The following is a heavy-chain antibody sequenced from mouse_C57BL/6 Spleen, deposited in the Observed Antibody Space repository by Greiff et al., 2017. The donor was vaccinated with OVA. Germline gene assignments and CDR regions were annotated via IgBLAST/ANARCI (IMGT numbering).Heavy chain of an antibody. J-gene: IGHJ1*03. D-gene: IGHD1-1*01. Sequence: VQLQQSGPELVKPGASVKIPCKASGYTFTDYNMDWVKQSHGKSLEWIGDINPNNGGTIYNQKFKGKATLTVDKSSSTAYMELRSLTSEDTAVYYGARPPYYGSSPYWYFDVWGTGTTVTVSS. V-gene: IGHV1-18*01. CDR2: INPNNGGT. CDR1: GYTFTDYN. CDR3: ARPPYYGSSPYWYFDV.